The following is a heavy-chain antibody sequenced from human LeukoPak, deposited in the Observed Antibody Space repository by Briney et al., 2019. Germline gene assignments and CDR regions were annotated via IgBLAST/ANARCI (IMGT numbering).Heavy chain of an antibody. CDR3: ASHRRSDGSEY. V-gene: IGHV1-69*05. Sequence: SVKVSCKASGGTFSSYAISWVRQAPGQGLEWMGGIIPVFGTANYAQKFQGRVTITTDESTSTAYMELSSLRSEDTAVYYCASHRRSDGSEYWGQGTLVTVSS. CDR1: GGTFSSYA. D-gene: IGHD3-10*01. J-gene: IGHJ4*02. CDR2: IIPVFGTA.